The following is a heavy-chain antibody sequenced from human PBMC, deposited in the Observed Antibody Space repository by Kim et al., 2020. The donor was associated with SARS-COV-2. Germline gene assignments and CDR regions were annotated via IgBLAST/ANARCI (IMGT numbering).Heavy chain of an antibody. CDR3: ARGVKRWLQFDY. CDR1: GGSISSYY. J-gene: IGHJ4*02. V-gene: IGHV4-59*01. CDR2: IYYSGST. D-gene: IGHD5-12*01. Sequence: SETLSLTCTVSGGSISSYYWSWIRQPPGKGLEWIGYIYYSGSTNYNPSLKSRVTISVDTSKNQFSLKLSSVTAADTAVYYCARGVKRWLQFDYWGQGTLVTVSS.